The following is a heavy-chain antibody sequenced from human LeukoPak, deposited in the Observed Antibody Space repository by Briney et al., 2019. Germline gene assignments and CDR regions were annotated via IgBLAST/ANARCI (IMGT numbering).Heavy chain of an antibody. CDR2: IYRSGST. J-gene: IGHJ4*02. D-gene: IGHD1-20*01. CDR1: GYFISNGYH. CDR3: ARVNWICDY. V-gene: IGHV4-38-2*01. Sequence: SETLSLTCAVSGYFISNGYHWGWIRQPPGKGLEWIGSIYRSGSTYYNPSLKSRVTISVDTSKNHFSLRLSSVTAADTAVYYCARVNWICDYWGQGTLVTVSS.